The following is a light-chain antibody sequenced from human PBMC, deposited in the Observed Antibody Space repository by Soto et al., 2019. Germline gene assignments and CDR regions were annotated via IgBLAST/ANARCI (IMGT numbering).Light chain of an antibody. J-gene: IGKJ4*01. CDR3: QQLKSYPIT. V-gene: IGKV1-9*01. CDR2: AAS. Sequence: DIQMTQSPSSLSASVGDRVTITCRASQGISSYLAWYQQKPGKAPKLLIYAASTLQSGVPSRFSGSGSGTEFTLTISSLQPEDFATYFCQQLKSYPITFGGGTKVDIK. CDR1: QGISSY.